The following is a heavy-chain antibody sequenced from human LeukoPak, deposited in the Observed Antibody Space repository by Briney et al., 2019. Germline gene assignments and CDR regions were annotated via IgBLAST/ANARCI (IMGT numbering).Heavy chain of an antibody. Sequence: WETLSLTCTVSGGSISSYYWSWIRQPPGKGLEWIGYIYYSGSTNYNPSLKSRVTISVDTSKNQFSLKLSSVTAADTAVYYCARDGGNGYDYWGQGTLVTVSS. D-gene: IGHD4-23*01. CDR2: IYYSGST. CDR3: ARDGGNGYDY. V-gene: IGHV4-59*01. CDR1: GGSISSYY. J-gene: IGHJ4*02.